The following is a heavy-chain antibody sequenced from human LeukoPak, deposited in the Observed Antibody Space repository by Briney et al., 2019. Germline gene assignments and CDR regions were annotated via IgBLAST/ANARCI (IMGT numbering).Heavy chain of an antibody. V-gene: IGHV3-21*01. CDR2: ISRSSSYI. Sequence: GGSLRLSCAASGFTFSSYAMNWVRQAPGKGLEWVSSISRSSSYIYYADSLKGRFTISRDNAKNTLYLQMNSLRAEDTAVYYCASGITGTTSAFDYWGQGTLVTVSS. CDR1: GFTFSSYA. J-gene: IGHJ4*02. D-gene: IGHD1-7*01. CDR3: ASGITGTTSAFDY.